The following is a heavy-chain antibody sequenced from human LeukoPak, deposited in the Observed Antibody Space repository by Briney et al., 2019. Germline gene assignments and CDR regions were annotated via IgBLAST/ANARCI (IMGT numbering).Heavy chain of an antibody. CDR2: IYHSGST. D-gene: IGHD1-26*01. V-gene: IGHV4-59*12. CDR1: GGSIRSYY. J-gene: IGHJ4*02. Sequence: SETLSLTCTVSGGSIRSYYWGWIRQPPGKGLEWIGEIYHSGSTNYNPSLKSRVTISVDKSKNQFSLKLSSVTAADTAVYYCARGTGIVGATGEWDYWGQGTLVTVSS. CDR3: ARGTGIVGATGEWDY.